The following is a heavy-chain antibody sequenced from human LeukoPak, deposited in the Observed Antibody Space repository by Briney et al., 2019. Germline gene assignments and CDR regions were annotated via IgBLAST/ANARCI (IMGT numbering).Heavy chain of an antibody. Sequence: GGSLRLSCAASGFTFSSYSMNWVRQAPGKGLEWVSSISSSRSYIYYADSVKGRFTISRDNAKNSLYLQMNSLRAEDTAVYYCARDYAYYYDSSGYYSLYYYYGMDVWGQGTTVTVSS. CDR1: GFTFSSYS. J-gene: IGHJ6*02. CDR3: ARDYAYYYDSSGYYSLYYYYGMDV. CDR2: ISSSRSYI. V-gene: IGHV3-21*01. D-gene: IGHD3-22*01.